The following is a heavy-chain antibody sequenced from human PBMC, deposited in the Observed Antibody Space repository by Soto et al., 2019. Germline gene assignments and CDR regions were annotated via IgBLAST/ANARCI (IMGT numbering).Heavy chain of an antibody. V-gene: IGHV4-39*01. D-gene: IGHD3-10*01. J-gene: IGHJ4*02. Sequence: SETLSLTCTVSGGSISSSSYYWGWIRQPPGEGLEWIGTVYYSGSTNYNPSLQSRVTISVDTSQNQFSLRLTSVTAADTAVYYCARHRWGSGSYSGLLDFWGQGTLVTVSS. CDR3: ARHRWGSGSYSGLLDF. CDR1: GGSISSSSYY. CDR2: VYYSGST.